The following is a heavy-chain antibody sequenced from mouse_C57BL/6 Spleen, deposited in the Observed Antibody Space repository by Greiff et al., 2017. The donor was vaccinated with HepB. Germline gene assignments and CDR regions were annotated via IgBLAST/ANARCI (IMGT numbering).Heavy chain of an antibody. D-gene: IGHD1-1*01. CDR3: ARGRGTTVVASYYFDY. CDR2: IYPGDGDT. CDR1: GYAFSSSW. J-gene: IGHJ2*01. V-gene: IGHV1-82*01. Sequence: VKLLESGPELVKPGASVKISCKASGYAFSSSWMNWVKQRPGKGLEWIGRIYPGDGDTNYNGKFKGKATLTADKSSSTAYMQLSSLTSEDSAVYFCARGRGTTVVASYYFDYWGQGTTLTVSS.